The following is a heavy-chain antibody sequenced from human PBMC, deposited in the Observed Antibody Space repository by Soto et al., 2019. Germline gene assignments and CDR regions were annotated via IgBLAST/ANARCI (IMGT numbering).Heavy chain of an antibody. V-gene: IGHV3-30-3*01. CDR3: ARGLYYYEYYFDY. D-gene: IGHD3-22*01. CDR2: MSYDGSNK. CDR1: GFTFSSYA. J-gene: IGHJ4*02. Sequence: PGGSLRLSCAASGFTFSSYAMHWVRQDPDKGLEWVAVMSYDGSNKYYADSVKGRFTISRDNSKNTLYLQMNSLRAEDTAVYYCARGLYYYEYYFDYWGQGTLVTVSS.